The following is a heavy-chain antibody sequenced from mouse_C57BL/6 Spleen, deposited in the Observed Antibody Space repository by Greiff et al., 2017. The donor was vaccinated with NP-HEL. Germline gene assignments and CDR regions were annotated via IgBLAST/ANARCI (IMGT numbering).Heavy chain of an antibody. CDR1: GFTFSSYA. D-gene: IGHD4-1*01. CDR2: ISSGGDYI. CDR3: TRVEGLTGTPYYFDD. V-gene: IGHV5-9-1*02. J-gene: IGHJ2*01. Sequence: EVKLMESGEGLVKPGGSLKLSCAASGFTFSSYAMSWVRQTPEKRLEWVAYISSGGDYIYYADTVKGRFSISRDNARNTLYLQMSGLKSEDPAMYYCTRVEGLTGTPYYFDDWGQGTTLTVSS.